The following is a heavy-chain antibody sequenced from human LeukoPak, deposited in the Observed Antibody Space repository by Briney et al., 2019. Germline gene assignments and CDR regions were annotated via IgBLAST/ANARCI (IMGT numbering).Heavy chain of an antibody. J-gene: IGHJ4*02. V-gene: IGHV3-48*03. Sequence: GGSLGLSCAASGFTFSSYEMNWVRQAPGKGLEWVSYISSSGSTIYYADSVKGRFTISRDNSKNTLYLQMNTLRAEDTAVYYCAKDGYDYDSSYSYFDYWGQGTLVTVSS. D-gene: IGHD3-22*01. CDR3: AKDGYDYDSSYSYFDY. CDR1: GFTFSSYE. CDR2: ISSSGSTI.